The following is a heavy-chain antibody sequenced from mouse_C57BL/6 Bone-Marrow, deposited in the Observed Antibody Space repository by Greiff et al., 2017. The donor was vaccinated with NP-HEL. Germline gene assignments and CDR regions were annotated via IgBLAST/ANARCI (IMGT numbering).Heavy chain of an antibody. Sequence: DVKLVESGGGLVQPGGSLKLSCAASGFTFSDYGMAWVRQAPGKGPEWVGIISNLAYSIYYADTVTGRFTISRENAKNTLYLEMSSLRSEDTAMYYCAREGGNWDFDVWGTGTTVTVSS. D-gene: IGHD1-1*02. CDR2: ISNLAYSI. J-gene: IGHJ1*03. V-gene: IGHV5-15*01. CDR3: AREGGNWDFDV. CDR1: GFTFSDYG.